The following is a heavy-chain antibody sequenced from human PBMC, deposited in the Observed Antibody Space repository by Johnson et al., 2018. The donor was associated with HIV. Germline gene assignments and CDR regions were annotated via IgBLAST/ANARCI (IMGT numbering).Heavy chain of an antibody. CDR3: ATEIRVGATRGNAFDI. Sequence: VQLVESGGGSVKPGDSLRLSCAASGFTFSDVWMTWVRQAPGRGLEWLGRIKTKTEGWTTDYAAPVKGRFTISRDDSKNTLYLQMNSLKTEDTAMYYCATEIRVGATRGNAFDIWGQGTMVTVSS. J-gene: IGHJ3*02. CDR1: GFTFSDVW. CDR2: IKTKTEGWTT. V-gene: IGHV3-15*01. D-gene: IGHD1-26*01.